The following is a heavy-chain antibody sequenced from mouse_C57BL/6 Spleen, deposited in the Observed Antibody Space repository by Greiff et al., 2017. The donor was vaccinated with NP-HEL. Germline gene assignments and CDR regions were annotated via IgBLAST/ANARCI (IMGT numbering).Heavy chain of an antibody. D-gene: IGHD1-1*01. J-gene: IGHJ2*01. CDR1: GFNIKDYY. CDR3: TTGGYYYGSSYPYYFDY. Sequence: VQLQQSGAELVRPGASVKLSCTASGFNIKDYYMHWVKQRPEQGLEWIGRIDPEDGDTEYAPKFQGKATMTADTSSNTAYLQLSSLTSEDTAVYYCTTGGYYYGSSYPYYFDYWGKGTTLTVSS. CDR2: IDPEDGDT. V-gene: IGHV14-1*01.